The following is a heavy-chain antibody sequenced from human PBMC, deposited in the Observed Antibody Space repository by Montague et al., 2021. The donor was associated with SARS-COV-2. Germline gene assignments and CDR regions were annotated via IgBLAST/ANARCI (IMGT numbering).Heavy chain of an antibody. J-gene: IGHJ6*02. CDR3: ARGRTGTTFYYYYYYGMDV. Sequence: SETLSLTCAVYGGSFSGYYWSWIRQPPGKGLEWIGEINHSGSTNYNQSLKSRVTISVDTSKNQFSLKLSSVTAADTAVYYCARGRTGTTFYYYYYYGMDVWGQGTTVTVSS. V-gene: IGHV4-34*01. D-gene: IGHD1-7*01. CDR1: GGSFSGYY. CDR2: INHSGST.